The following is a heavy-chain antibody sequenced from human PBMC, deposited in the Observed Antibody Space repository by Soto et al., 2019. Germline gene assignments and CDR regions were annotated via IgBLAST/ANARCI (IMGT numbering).Heavy chain of an antibody. CDR2: IYYSGST. J-gene: IGHJ3*02. V-gene: IGHV4-31*03. CDR1: GGSISSGGYY. D-gene: IGHD3-3*01. CDR3: ARGDHYDFWSGFNDAFDI. Sequence: QVQLQESGPGLVKPSQTLSLTCTVSGGSISSGGYYWSWIRQHPGKGLEWIGYIYYSGSTYYNPSLKSRVTISVDTSKNQFSLKLSYVTAADTAVYYCARGDHYDFWSGFNDAFDIWGQGTMVTVSS.